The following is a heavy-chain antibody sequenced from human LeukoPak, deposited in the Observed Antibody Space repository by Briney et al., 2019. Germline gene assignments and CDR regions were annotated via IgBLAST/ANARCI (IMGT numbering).Heavy chain of an antibody. D-gene: IGHD6-19*01. CDR2: IYSGGST. V-gene: IGHV3-66*01. Sequence: GGSLRLSCAASGFTVSSNYMSWVRQAPGKGLEWVSVIYSGGSTYYADSVKGRFTISRGNSKNTLYLQMNSLRAEDTAVYYCARGRGSGWYGAFDYWGQGTLVTVSS. CDR1: GFTVSSNY. J-gene: IGHJ4*02. CDR3: ARGRGSGWYGAFDY.